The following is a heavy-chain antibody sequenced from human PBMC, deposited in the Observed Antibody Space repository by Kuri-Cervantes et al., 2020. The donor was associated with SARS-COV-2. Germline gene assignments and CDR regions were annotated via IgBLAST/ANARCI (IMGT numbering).Heavy chain of an antibody. J-gene: IGHJ4*02. CDR2: IYPDYSDA. Sequence: GEALMISCKGSGYSFPSYWIGWVRQMPGKGLELMGIIYPDYSDATYSPTFQGQVTFSVDKSISAVFLHWSSLKASDTAKYYCAGWGEGRPFDYWGQGTLVTVSS. D-gene: IGHD3-16*01. CDR3: AGWGEGRPFDY. CDR1: GYSFPSYW. V-gene: IGHV5-51*01.